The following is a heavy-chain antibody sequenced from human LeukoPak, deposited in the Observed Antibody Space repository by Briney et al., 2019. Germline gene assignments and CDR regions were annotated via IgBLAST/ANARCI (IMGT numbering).Heavy chain of an antibody. CDR3: ASSADIVVVPAAKQ. CDR1: GGTFSSYT. V-gene: IGHV1-69*02. J-gene: IGHJ4*02. CDR2: IIPILGIA. D-gene: IGHD2-2*01. Sequence: SVKVSCKASGGTFSSYTISWVRQAPGQGLEWMGRIIPILGIANYAQKFQGRVTITADKSTSTAYMELSSQRSEDTAVYYCASSADIVVVPAAKQWGQGTLVTVSS.